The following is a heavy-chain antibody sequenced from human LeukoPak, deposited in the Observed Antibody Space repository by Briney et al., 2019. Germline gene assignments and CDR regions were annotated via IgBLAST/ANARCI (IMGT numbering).Heavy chain of an antibody. CDR3: ASGYYYDSSGID. J-gene: IGHJ4*02. CDR2: IYYTGST. D-gene: IGHD3-22*01. CDR1: GDSIGSHY. Sequence: TSETLSLTCTVSGDSIGSHYWSWIRQAPGKGLEYVGYIYYTGSTNYSPSLKSRVTMSIDTSKNQFSLKLSSVTAADTAVYYCASGYYYDSSGIDWGQGTLVTVSS. V-gene: IGHV4-59*08.